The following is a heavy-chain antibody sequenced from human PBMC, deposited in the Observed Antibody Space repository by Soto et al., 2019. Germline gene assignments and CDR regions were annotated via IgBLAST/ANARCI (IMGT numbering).Heavy chain of an antibody. D-gene: IGHD4-17*01. CDR2: IIPIFGTT. Sequence: QVQVVQSGAEVQKPGSSVKVSCKASGGTLNSYAINWVRQAPGQGLEWMGLIIPIFGTTNYAQKFQGRVTITADKSTSTAYMELTSLRSEDTAVYYCARDDYTDYGLDYWGQGTLVTVSS. CDR1: GGTLNSYA. CDR3: ARDDYTDYGLDY. J-gene: IGHJ4*02. V-gene: IGHV1-69*06.